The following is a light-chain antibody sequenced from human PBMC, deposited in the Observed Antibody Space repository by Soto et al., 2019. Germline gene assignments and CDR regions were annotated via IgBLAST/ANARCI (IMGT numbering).Light chain of an antibody. CDR1: SGHSTSA. Sequence: QPVLTQSPSASASLGASVKFTCTVSSGHSTSAIAWHQQQPEKGPRFLMKVNSDGTHNKGDGIPDRFSGSSSGAERYLTISSLQSEDEADYYCQTWGTGGWVFGGGTQLTVL. V-gene: IGLV4-69*01. CDR2: VNSDGTH. CDR3: QTWGTGGWV. J-gene: IGLJ3*02.